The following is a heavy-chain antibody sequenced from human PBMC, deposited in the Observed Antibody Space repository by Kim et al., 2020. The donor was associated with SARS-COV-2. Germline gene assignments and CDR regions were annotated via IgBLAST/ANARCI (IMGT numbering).Heavy chain of an antibody. V-gene: IGHV3-30*18. J-gene: IGHJ4*02. CDR1: GFTFSSYG. CDR2: ISYDGSNK. D-gene: IGHD6-13*01. Sequence: GGSLRLSCAASGFTFSSYGMHWVRQAPGKGLEWVAVISYDGSNKYYADSVKGRFTISRDNSKNTLYLQMNSLRAEDTAVYYCAKDITGGGSSWYVALDYWGQGTLVTVSS. CDR3: AKDITGGGSSWYVALDY.